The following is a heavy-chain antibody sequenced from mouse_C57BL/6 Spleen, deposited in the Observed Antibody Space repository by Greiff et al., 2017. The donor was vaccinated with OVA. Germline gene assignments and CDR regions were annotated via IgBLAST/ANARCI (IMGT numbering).Heavy chain of an antibody. V-gene: IGHV3-6*01. CDR1: GYSITSGYY. D-gene: IGHD2-5*01. J-gene: IGHJ4*01. CDR3: ASSPYSNYEEAMDY. Sequence: VQLKESGPGLVKPSQSLSLTCSVTGYSITSGYYWNWIRQFPGNKLEWMGYISYDGSNNYNPSLKNRISITRDTSKNQFFLKLNSVTTEDTATYYCASSPYSNYEEAMDYWGQGTSVTVSS. CDR2: ISYDGSN.